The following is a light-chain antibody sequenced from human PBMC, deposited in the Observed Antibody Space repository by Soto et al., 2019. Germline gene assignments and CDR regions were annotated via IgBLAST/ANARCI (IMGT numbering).Light chain of an antibody. CDR2: KSS. CDR3: QQYSSYPFT. J-gene: IGKJ2*01. Sequence: DIQMTQSPSTLSASVGDRVTITCRASQGVSSWVAWYQQKPGKVPKLLIYKSSTLERGVPSRFSGSGSGTDFTLTVSGLHPDDFATYSCQQYSSYPFTFGQGTKLDIK. CDR1: QGVSSW. V-gene: IGKV1-5*03.